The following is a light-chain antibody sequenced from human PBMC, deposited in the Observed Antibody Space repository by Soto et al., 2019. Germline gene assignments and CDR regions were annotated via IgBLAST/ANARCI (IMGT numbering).Light chain of an antibody. CDR3: CPYVGARRYV. Sequence: QSALTQPASVSGSPGQSITISCAGSISDVGSSNLVSWYQQHPGKVPKLIIYEGNRRPSGVSSRFSGSNSGKTASLTISGLQAEDEADYYCCPYVGARRYVFVIATKLTVL. V-gene: IGLV2-23*01. CDR1: ISDVGSSNL. CDR2: EGN. J-gene: IGLJ1*01.